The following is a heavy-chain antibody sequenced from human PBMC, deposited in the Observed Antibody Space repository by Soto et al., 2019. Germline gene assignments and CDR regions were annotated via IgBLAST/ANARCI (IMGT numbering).Heavy chain of an antibody. CDR1: GFTFSSHA. Sequence: GGSLRLSCAASGFTFSSHAMLWVRQAPGKGLEYVSSISSNGGSTYYANSVKGRFTISSDNYKDTLYLQMASVRPEDMAVYYCARLVSAAGSDYWGQGTLVTVSS. CDR2: ISSNGGST. J-gene: IGHJ4*02. D-gene: IGHD6-13*01. V-gene: IGHV3-64*01. CDR3: ARLVSAAGSDY.